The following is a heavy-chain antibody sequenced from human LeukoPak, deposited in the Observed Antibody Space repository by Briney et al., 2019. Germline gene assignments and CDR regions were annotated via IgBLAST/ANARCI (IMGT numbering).Heavy chain of an antibody. CDR1: GFTFSNYW. CDR2: IKSDGSST. CDR3: ASGGDTSNWYPGYFDY. Sequence: PGGSLRLSCAASGFTFSNYWMHWVRQAPGKGPVWVSRIKSDGSSTRFADSVQGRFTISRDNGKNTVYLQMNSLRAEDTAVYYCASGGDTSNWYPGYFDYWGQGALVTVSS. J-gene: IGHJ4*02. D-gene: IGHD6-13*01. V-gene: IGHV3-74*01.